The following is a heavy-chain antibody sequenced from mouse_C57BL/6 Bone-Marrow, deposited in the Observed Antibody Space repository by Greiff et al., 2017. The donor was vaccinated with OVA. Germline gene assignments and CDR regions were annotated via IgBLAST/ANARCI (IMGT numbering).Heavy chain of an antibody. CDR3: ARGLGYFDY. J-gene: IGHJ2*01. CDR2: VYPGSGST. Sequence: QVQLQQPGAELVKPGASVKMSCKASGYTFTSYWITWVKQRPGQGLGWIGDVYPGSGSTNYNEKFKSKATLTVDTSSSTAYMQLSSLTSEDSAVYYCARGLGYFDYWGQGTTLTVSS. CDR1: GYTFTSYW. D-gene: IGHD4-1*01. V-gene: IGHV1-55*01.